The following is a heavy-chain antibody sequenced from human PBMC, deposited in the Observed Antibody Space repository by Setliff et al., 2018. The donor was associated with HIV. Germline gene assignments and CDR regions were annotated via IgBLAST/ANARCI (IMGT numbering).Heavy chain of an antibody. CDR2: VDPEDGET. Sequence: ASVKVSCKASGYSFTTYFMHWVRQAPGKGLEWMGRVDPEDGETIYAERFRGRISLTVDKSTGTAYMELNRLRSDDTAVYYCGTVRIAVPDDFDFWGQGTLVTVSS. CDR1: GYSFTTYF. CDR3: GTVRIAVPDDFDF. V-gene: IGHV1-69-2*01. D-gene: IGHD6-19*01. J-gene: IGHJ4*02.